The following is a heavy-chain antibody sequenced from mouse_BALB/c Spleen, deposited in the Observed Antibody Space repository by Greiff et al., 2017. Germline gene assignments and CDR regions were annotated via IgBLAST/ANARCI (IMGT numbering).Heavy chain of an antibody. D-gene: IGHD2-4*01. CDR3: ARHYDYDGGGGFDY. J-gene: IGHJ2*01. CDR1: GYTFTDYA. Sequence: QVQLQQSGPELVRPGVSVKISCKGSGYTFTDYAMHWVKQSHAKSLEWIGVISTYYGNTNYNQKFKGKATMTVDKSSSTAYMELARLTSEDSAIYYCARHYDYDGGGGFDYWGQGTTLTVSS. V-gene: IGHV1-67*01. CDR2: ISTYYGNT.